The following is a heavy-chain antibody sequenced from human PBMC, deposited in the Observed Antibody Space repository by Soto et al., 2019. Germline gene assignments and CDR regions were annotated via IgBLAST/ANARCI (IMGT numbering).Heavy chain of an antibody. J-gene: IGHJ6*03. CDR3: ARAIAVAGTYYYYYYYMDV. CDR2: TYYRSKWYN. V-gene: IGHV6-1*01. Sequence: SXTLSLTCAISGDGVSSNSAAWNWIRQSPSRGLEWLGRTYYRSKWYNDYAVSVKSRITINPDTSKNQFSLQLNSVTPEDTAVYYCARAIAVAGTYYYYYYYMDVWGKGTTVTVSS. CDR1: GDGVSSNSAA. D-gene: IGHD6-19*01.